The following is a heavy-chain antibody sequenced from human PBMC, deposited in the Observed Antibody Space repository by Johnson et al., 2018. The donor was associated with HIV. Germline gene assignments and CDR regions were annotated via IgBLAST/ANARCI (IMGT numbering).Heavy chain of an antibody. CDR1: GFTFSSYG. CDR2: ISYDGSNK. V-gene: IGHV3-30*03. D-gene: IGHD2-2*01. J-gene: IGHJ3*02. Sequence: QVQLVESGGGLVQPGGSLRLSCAASGFTFSSYGMHWVRQAPGKGLEWVAVISYDGSNKYYADSVKGRFTISRDNSKNTLYLQMNSLRADDTAVYYCARAAIGVLPAGAFDIWGRGTMVTVSS. CDR3: ARAAIGVLPAGAFDI.